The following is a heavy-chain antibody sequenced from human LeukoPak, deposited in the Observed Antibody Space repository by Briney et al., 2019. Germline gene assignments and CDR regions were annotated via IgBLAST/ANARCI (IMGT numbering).Heavy chain of an antibody. D-gene: IGHD2-8*02. CDR3: GKVGLSWGFGDY. Sequence: GGSLRLSCALSVFSFSKNGMTWVRRAPGKGLEWVSFISGSAGITVYADAVKGRFTVSRDNSKDTLFLQMNSVRAEDTAVYYCGKVGLSWGFGDYWGQETLVTVFS. V-gene: IGHV3-23*01. CDR2: ISGSAGIT. CDR1: VFSFSKNG. J-gene: IGHJ4*02.